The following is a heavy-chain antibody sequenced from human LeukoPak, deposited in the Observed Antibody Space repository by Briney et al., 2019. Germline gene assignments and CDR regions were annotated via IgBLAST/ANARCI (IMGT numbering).Heavy chain of an antibody. CDR1: GGSFSGYY. CDR2: INHSGST. Sequence: SETLSLTCAVYGGSFSGYYWSWLRQPPGKGLEWFGEINHSGSTNYNPSLKSRVTISVDTSKNQFSLKLSSVTAADTAVYYCARQQGATVTTRMTDYWGQGTLVTVSS. V-gene: IGHV4-34*01. D-gene: IGHD4-17*01. CDR3: ARQQGATVTTRMTDY. J-gene: IGHJ4*02.